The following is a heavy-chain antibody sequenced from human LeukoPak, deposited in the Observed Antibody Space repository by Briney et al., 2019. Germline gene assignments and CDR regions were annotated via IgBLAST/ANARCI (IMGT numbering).Heavy chain of an antibody. V-gene: IGHV3-23*01. Sequence: GGSLRLSCAASGFTFSSYAMSWVRQAPGKGLEWVSAISGSGGSTYYADSVKDRFTISRDNSKNTLYLHMNSLRAEDTAVYYCAKGLRSSSWYEFDYWGQGTLVTVSS. J-gene: IGHJ4*02. CDR2: ISGSGGST. CDR1: GFTFSSYA. D-gene: IGHD6-13*01. CDR3: AKGLRSSSWYEFDY.